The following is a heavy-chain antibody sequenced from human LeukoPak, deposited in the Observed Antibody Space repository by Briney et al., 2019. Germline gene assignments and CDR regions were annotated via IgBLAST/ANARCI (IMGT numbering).Heavy chain of an antibody. J-gene: IGHJ4*02. D-gene: IGHD3-10*01. CDR1: GGSISSGDYY. CDR3: ARGKVWFGELYVDY. CDR2: IYYSGST. Sequence: NPSQTLSLTCTVSGGSISSGDYYWSWIRQPPGEGLEWIGYIYYSGSTYYNPSLKSRVTISVDTSKNQFSLKLSSVTAADTAVYYCARGKVWFGELYVDYWGQGTLVTVSS. V-gene: IGHV4-30-4*01.